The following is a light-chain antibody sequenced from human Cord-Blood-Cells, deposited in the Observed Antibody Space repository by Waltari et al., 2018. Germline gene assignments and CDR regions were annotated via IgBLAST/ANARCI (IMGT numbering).Light chain of an antibody. CDR2: DAS. V-gene: IGKV3-11*01. CDR3: QQRSNWWT. Sequence: DIVLTQSPATLSLSPGERATLSRRASQSVSSYLAWYQQKPGQAPRLLIYDASTRATGIPARFSGSGAGTDFTLTSSSLEPEDFAVYCCQQRSNWWTFGQGTKVEIK. CDR1: QSVSSY. J-gene: IGKJ1*01.